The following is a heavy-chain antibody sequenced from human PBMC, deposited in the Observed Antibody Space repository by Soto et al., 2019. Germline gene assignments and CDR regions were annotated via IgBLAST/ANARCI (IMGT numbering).Heavy chain of an antibody. V-gene: IGHV1-2*02. CDR2: INPNSGGT. D-gene: IGHD2-15*01. Sequence: ASVKVSFKACGYTFTGYYMHWLRQAPGQGLEWMGWINPNSGGTNYAQKFQGRVTMTRDTSISTAYMELSRLRSDDTAVYYCARVGLVSGGSSTQYYYYGMDVWGQGTTVTVSS. CDR3: ARVGLVSGGSSTQYYYYGMDV. J-gene: IGHJ6*02. CDR1: GYTFTGYY.